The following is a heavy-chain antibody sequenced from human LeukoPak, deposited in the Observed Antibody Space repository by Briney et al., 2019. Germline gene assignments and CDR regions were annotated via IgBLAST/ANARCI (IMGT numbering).Heavy chain of an antibody. CDR2: INPNTGST. Sequence: ASVKVSCKASGYTFTSYYMHWVRQAPGQGLEWMGIINPNTGSTDYAQKFQGRVTMTRGTSTSTVYMELSSLRSEDTAVYYCARLVSGWNWFDPWGQGTLVTVSS. J-gene: IGHJ5*02. D-gene: IGHD6-19*01. CDR3: ARLVSGWNWFDP. CDR1: GYTFTSYY. V-gene: IGHV1-46*01.